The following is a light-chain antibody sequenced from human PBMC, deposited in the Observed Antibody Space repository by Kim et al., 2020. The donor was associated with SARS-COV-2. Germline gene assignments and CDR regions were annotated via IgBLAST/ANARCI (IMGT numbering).Light chain of an antibody. CDR2: RDS. J-gene: IGLJ3*02. Sequence: VALGQTATIAYEGDSIGTKNVRWFQQKPGQAPVLVISRDSNRPSGIPERFSGSNSGNTATLTISRAQPGDETDSYCQVWDSSTGAFGGGTQLTVL. V-gene: IGLV3-9*01. CDR1: SIGTKN. CDR3: QVWDSSTGA.